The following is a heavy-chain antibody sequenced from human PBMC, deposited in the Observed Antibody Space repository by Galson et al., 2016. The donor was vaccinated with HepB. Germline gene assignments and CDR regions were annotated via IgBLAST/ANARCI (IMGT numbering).Heavy chain of an antibody. CDR2: ISGGGGTT. D-gene: IGHD3-10*01. CDR1: GFTFDTYA. V-gene: IGHV3-23*01. J-gene: IGHJ4*02. Sequence: SLRLSCAASGFTFDTYAMTWVRQAPGKGLEWVSTISGGGGTTYYADSVKGRFSISKDNSKDTLYLQMNTLRAEDTAVYYCAKGARVGSGSPLDNWGQGTPVAVAS. CDR3: AKGARVGSGSPLDN.